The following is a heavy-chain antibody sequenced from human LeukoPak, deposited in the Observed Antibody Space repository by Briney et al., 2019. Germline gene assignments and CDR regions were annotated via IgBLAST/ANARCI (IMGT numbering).Heavy chain of an antibody. J-gene: IGHJ6*03. D-gene: IGHD5-18*01. Sequence: SETLSLTCPVAGGSISSYYWSWIRQPPGKGLEWIGFVHYSGSTHYNPSLKSRVTISVDTSKNQVSLKLTSVTAADTAVYYCARTEESGYNYGYFGYYYYMDVWGKGTTVTVSS. CDR3: ARTEESGYNYGYFGYYYYMDV. V-gene: IGHV4-59*01. CDR1: GGSISSYY. CDR2: VHYSGST.